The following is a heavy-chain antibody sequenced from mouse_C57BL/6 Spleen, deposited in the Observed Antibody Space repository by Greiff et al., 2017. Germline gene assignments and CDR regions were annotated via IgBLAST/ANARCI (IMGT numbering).Heavy chain of an antibody. D-gene: IGHD2-5*01. CDR2: IDPENGDT. CDR1: GFNIKDDY. V-gene: IGHV14-4*01. J-gene: IGHJ3*01. CDR3: TTDSNYFAY. Sequence: VQLKQSGAELVRPGASVKLSCTASGFNIKDDYMHWVKQRPEQGLEWIGWIDPENGDTEYASKFQGKATITADTSSNTAYLQLSSLTSEDTAVYYCTTDSNYFAYWGQGTLVTVSA.